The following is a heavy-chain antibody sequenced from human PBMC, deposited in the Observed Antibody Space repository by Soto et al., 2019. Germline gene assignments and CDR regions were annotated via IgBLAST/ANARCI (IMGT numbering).Heavy chain of an antibody. Sequence: PGGSLRLSCAASGFSFSTHALHWVRQAPGKGLEWVSGLNWNGGNTGYADSVKGRFTISRDNAKNSLYLQMNSLRVEDTALYYCVNDYYFGLDVWGQGTAVTVSS. D-gene: IGHD3-16*01. CDR2: LNWNGGNT. CDR1: GFSFSTHA. CDR3: VNDYYFGLDV. V-gene: IGHV3-20*04. J-gene: IGHJ6*02.